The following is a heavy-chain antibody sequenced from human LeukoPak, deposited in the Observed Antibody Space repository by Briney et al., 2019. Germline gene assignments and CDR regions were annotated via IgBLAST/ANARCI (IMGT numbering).Heavy chain of an antibody. CDR2: INTNTGNP. J-gene: IGHJ4*02. Sequence: ASVKVSCKASGYTFTGYYMHWVRQAPGQGLEWMGWINTNTGNPTYAQGFTGRFVFSLDTSVSTAYLQISSLKAEDTAVYYCAIEMATLFDYWGQGTLVTVSS. V-gene: IGHV7-4-1*02. CDR1: GYTFTGYY. CDR3: AIEMATLFDY. D-gene: IGHD5-24*01.